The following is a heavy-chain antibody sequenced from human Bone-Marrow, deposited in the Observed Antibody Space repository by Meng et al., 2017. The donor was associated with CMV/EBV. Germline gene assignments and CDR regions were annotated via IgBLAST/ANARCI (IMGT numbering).Heavy chain of an antibody. D-gene: IGHD7-27*01. V-gene: IGHV3-74*01. J-gene: IGHJ3*02. CDR2: INSDGSST. CDR1: GFTFSSYW. CDR3: ARDGSNRGPAFDI. Sequence: GESLKISCAASGFTFSSYWMHWVRQAPGKGLVWVSRINSDGSSTSYADSVKGRFTISRDNSKSTLFLQMNSLRAEDTAVYYCARDGSNRGPAFDIWGQGTMVTVSS.